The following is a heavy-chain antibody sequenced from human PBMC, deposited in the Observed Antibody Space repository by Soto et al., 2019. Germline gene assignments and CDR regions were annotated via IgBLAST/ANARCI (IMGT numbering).Heavy chain of an antibody. CDR3: ARRPRTGTTLPDY. D-gene: IGHD1-1*01. V-gene: IGHV3-30-3*01. CDR2: ISYDGSNK. Sequence: QVQLVESGGGVVQPGRSLRLSCAASGFTFSSYAMHWVRQAPGKGLEWVAVISYDGSNKYYADSGKGRFTISRDNSKTTLYLQMNSLRAEDTAVYYCARRPRTGTTLPDYWGQGTLVTVSS. J-gene: IGHJ4*02. CDR1: GFTFSSYA.